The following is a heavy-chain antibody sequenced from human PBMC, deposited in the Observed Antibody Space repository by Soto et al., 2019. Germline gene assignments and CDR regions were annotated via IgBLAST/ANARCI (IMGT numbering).Heavy chain of an antibody. Sequence: GGSLRLSCAASGFTFSDYYMSWIRQAPGKGLEWVSYISSSGSTIYYADSVKGRFTISRDNAKNSLYLQMNSLRAEDTAVYYCARTELWGSAAIVYFDYWGQGTLVTVSS. CDR3: ARTELWGSAAIVYFDY. CDR2: ISSSGSTI. V-gene: IGHV3-11*01. CDR1: GFTFSDYY. J-gene: IGHJ4*02. D-gene: IGHD2-2*01.